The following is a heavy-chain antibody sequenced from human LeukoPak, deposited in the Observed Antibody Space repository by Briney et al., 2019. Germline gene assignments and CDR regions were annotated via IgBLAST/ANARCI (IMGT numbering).Heavy chain of an antibody. J-gene: IGHJ3*02. D-gene: IGHD3-10*01. CDR3: ARDWFGELLGARDAFDI. CDR2: INPNSGGT. V-gene: IGHV1-2*02. CDR1: GYTFTGYY. Sequence: ASVKVSCKASGYTFTGYYMQWVRQAPGQGLEWMGWINPNSGGTNYAQKFQGRVTMTRDASISTAYMELSRLRSDDTAVYYCARDWFGELLGARDAFDIWGQGTMVTVSS.